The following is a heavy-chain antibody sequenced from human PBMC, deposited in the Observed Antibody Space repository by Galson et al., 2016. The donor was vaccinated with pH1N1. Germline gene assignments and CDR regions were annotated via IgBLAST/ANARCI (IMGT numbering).Heavy chain of an antibody. Sequence: SLRLSCAASGFNFDTFPLHWVRQAPGQGLEWVAVISSDGRETHYAEYVKGRFTTSRDSSKNTRYFQLSSLRPEDTATYYCTREGLRGYFPDWGQGTLVTVSS. J-gene: IGHJ1*01. CDR3: TREGLRGYFPD. V-gene: IGHV3-30*04. D-gene: IGHD5-18*01. CDR2: ISSDGRET. CDR1: GFNFDTFP.